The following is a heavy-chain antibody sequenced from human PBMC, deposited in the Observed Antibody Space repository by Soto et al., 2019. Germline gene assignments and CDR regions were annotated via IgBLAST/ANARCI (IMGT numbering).Heavy chain of an antibody. CDR1: GFPVSGNS. J-gene: IGHJ6*02. CDR2: IYTDDNI. CDR3: ATELIAKYGMDV. Sequence: EVQLVESGGGLVQPGGSLRLSWAASGFPVSGNSVPWVRQAPGKGLEWVSVIYTDDNIYYADSVTGRFTISRDNSKNTFYLQMNRLRVEDTAVYYCATELIAKYGMDVWGQGTTVTVSS. D-gene: IGHD2-21*01. V-gene: IGHV3-53*01.